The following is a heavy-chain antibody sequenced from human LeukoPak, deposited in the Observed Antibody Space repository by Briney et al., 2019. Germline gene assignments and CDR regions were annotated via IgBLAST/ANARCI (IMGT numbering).Heavy chain of an antibody. V-gene: IGHV1-46*01. CDR2: ISPSGGST. D-gene: IGHD3-10*01. CDR3: ARDHYYGLGSRYYYYYMDV. J-gene: IGHJ6*03. CDR1: GYTFTSNY. Sequence: ASVKVSCKAFGYTFTSNYMHWVRQAPGQGPEWMGVISPSGGSTTYAQKFQGRVTLTRDMSTSTDYLELSSLRSEDTAVYYCARDHYYGLGSRYYYYYMDVWGEGTTVTISS.